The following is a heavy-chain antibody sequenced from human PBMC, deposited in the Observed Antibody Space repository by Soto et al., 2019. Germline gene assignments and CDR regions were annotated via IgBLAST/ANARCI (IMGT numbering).Heavy chain of an antibody. CDR3: ARVVVVVAASMDV. D-gene: IGHD2-15*01. Sequence: PSETLSLTCAVYGGSFSGYYWSWIRQPPGKGLEWIGEINHSGSTNYNPSLKSRVTISVDTSKNQFSLKLSSVTAADTAVYYCARVVVVVAASMDVWGQGTTVTVSS. V-gene: IGHV4-34*01. CDR1: GGSFSGYY. CDR2: INHSGST. J-gene: IGHJ6*02.